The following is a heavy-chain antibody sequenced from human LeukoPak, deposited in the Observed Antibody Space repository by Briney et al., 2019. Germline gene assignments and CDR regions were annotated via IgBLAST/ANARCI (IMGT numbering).Heavy chain of an antibody. V-gene: IGHV4-59*01. D-gene: IGHD3-10*01. Sequence: SETLSLTCTVSGGSISSYYWGWIRQPPGKGLEWIGYIYYTGSTNCNPSLRGRVTISVDSSKNQFSLKVNSVTAADTAVYYCARGDYFGSGLGDWGQGTLVTVSS. CDR2: IYYTGST. CDR3: ARGDYFGSGLGD. CDR1: GGSISSYY. J-gene: IGHJ4*02.